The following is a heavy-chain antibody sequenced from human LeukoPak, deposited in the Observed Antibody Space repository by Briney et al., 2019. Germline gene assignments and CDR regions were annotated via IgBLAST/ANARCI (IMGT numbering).Heavy chain of an antibody. Sequence: ASVKVSCKVSGYTLTELSMHWVRQAPGEGLEWMGGFDPEDGETIYAQKFQGRVTMTEDTSTDTAYMELSSLRSEDTAVYYCAVIKLHYYYYMDVWGKGTTVTVSS. J-gene: IGHJ6*03. D-gene: IGHD2-21*01. CDR2: FDPEDGET. V-gene: IGHV1-24*01. CDR3: AVIKLHYYYYMDV. CDR1: GYTLTELS.